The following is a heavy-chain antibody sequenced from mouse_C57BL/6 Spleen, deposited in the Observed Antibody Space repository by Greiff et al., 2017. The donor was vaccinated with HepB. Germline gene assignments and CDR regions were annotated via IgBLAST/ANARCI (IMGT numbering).Heavy chain of an antibody. CDR2: IDPENGDT. CDR1: GFNIKDDY. J-gene: IGHJ3*01. Sequence: VQLQQSGAELVRPGASVKLSCTASGFNIKDDYMHWVKQRPEQGLEWIGWIDPENGDTEYPSKFQGKATITADTSSNTAYLQLSSLTSEDTAVYYCTSDYDVFAYWGQGTLVTVSA. D-gene: IGHD2-4*01. CDR3: TSDYDVFAY. V-gene: IGHV14-4*01.